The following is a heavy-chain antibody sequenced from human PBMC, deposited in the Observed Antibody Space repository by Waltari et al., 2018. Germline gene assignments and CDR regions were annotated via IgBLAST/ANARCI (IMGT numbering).Heavy chain of an antibody. CDR1: GGTLISYA. V-gene: IGHV1-69*08. Sequence: QVQLVQSGAEVKKPGSSVKVSCKASGGTLISYAISWVRQAPGQGLEWMGRIIPISGTADYAQRFRGRVTLTADKSTSTAYMELYSLRSEDTAVYFCARGSIVLVVYEGLDYWGQGTPVTVSS. CDR3: ARGSIVLVVYEGLDY. CDR2: IIPISGTA. J-gene: IGHJ4*02. D-gene: IGHD2-8*02.